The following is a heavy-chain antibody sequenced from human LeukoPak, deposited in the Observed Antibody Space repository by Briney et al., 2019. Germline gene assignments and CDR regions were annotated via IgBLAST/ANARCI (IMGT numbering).Heavy chain of an antibody. CDR1: GFTFSSYA. V-gene: IGHV3-53*01. Sequence: GGSLRLSCAASGFTFSSYAMSWVRQAPGKGLEWVSVIYSGGSTYYADSVKGRFTISRDNSKNTLYLQMNSLRAEDTAVYYCARGSLNYREDYWGQGTLVTVSS. D-gene: IGHD5-24*01. CDR3: ARGSLNYREDY. CDR2: IYSGGST. J-gene: IGHJ4*02.